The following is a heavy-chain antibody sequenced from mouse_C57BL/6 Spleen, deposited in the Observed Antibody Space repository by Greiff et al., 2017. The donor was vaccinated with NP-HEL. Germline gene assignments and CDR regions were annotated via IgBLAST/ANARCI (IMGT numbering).Heavy chain of an antibody. CDR2: IRSKSNNYAT. V-gene: IGHV10-1*01. CDR3: VRQTAGFAY. D-gene: IGHD3-2*01. Sequence: EVQLVESGGGLVQPKGSLKLSCAASGFRFNTYAMNWVRQAPGKGLEWVARIRSKSNNYATYYADSVKDRFTISRDDSESMLYLQMNNLKTEDTAMYYCVRQTAGFAYWGQGTLVTVSA. J-gene: IGHJ3*01. CDR1: GFRFNTYA.